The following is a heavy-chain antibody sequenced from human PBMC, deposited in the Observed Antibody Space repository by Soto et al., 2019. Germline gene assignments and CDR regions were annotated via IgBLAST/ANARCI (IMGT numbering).Heavy chain of an antibody. CDR3: ARSMRVGAKESFDP. J-gene: IGHJ5*02. D-gene: IGHD1-26*01. CDR2: IYYSGST. Sequence: QGQLQESGPGLVKPSSTLTLTCTVSGGYVSSGSDYWSWIRQPPGKGLERIGYIYYSGSTNYNPSLKGRVTISVDTSKNQSSLKLSLVTAAHTAVDYCARSMRVGAKESFDPWGQGTLVTVSS. V-gene: IGHV4-61*01. CDR1: GGYVSSGSDY.